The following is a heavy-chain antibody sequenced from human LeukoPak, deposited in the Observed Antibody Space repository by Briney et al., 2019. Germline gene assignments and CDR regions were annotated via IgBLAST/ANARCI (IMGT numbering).Heavy chain of an antibody. CDR1: GFTFSSNW. CDR2: VNQDGSEK. Sequence: GGSLRLSCAASGFTFSSNWMSWGRQAPGKGLERVAHVNQDGSEKYYVDSVKGRFTISPENPKISMYLHMNSLRAECTAVYYCAKGVGYGSGGWGQRSLVILSS. V-gene: IGHV3-7*04. CDR3: AKGVGYGSGG. J-gene: IGHJ4*02. D-gene: IGHD3-10*01.